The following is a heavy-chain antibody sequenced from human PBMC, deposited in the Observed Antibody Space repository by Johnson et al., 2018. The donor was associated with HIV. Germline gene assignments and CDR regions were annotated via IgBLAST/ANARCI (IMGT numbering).Heavy chain of an antibody. V-gene: IGHV3-15*01. J-gene: IGHJ3*02. CDR1: GFTFTNAY. D-gene: IGHD2-8*01. CDR2: IKSKTDGGTT. Sequence: VQLVESGGGVVRPGGSLRLSCAAFGFTFTNAYMSWVRQAPGKGLEWVGRIKSKTDGGTTDYAAPVKGRFTISRHDSKNMLYLQMNSLRAEDTAVYYCARDQNIVLMVYAAPGAFDIWGQGTMVTVYS. CDR3: ARDQNIVLMVYAAPGAFDI.